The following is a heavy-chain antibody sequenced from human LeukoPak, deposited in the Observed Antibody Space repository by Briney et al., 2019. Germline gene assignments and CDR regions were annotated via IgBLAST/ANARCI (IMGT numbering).Heavy chain of an antibody. CDR3: ARHQQRGYSNGKPYSYFDY. J-gene: IGHJ4*02. Sequence: SETLSLTCTVSGGSISSYYWSWIRQPPGKGLEWIGYIYYSGSTNYNPSLKSRVTISVDTSKNQFSLKLSSVTAADTAVYYCARHQQRGYSNGKPYSYFDYWGQGTLVTVSS. D-gene: IGHD5-18*01. CDR2: IYYSGST. V-gene: IGHV4-59*08. CDR1: GGSISSYY.